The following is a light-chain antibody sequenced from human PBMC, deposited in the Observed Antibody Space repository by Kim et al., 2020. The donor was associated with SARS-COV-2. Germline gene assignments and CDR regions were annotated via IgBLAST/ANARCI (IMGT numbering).Light chain of an antibody. Sequence: VALGQTVRITCQGDSLRSYYTTWFQQKPGQAPIVVFYGKNNLPSGIPARFSGSSSGNTASLTITGTQAGDEADYYCNSRDNNDNVLFGGVTQLTVL. J-gene: IGLJ2*01. CDR2: GKN. V-gene: IGLV3-19*01. CDR1: SLRSYY. CDR3: NSRDNNDNVL.